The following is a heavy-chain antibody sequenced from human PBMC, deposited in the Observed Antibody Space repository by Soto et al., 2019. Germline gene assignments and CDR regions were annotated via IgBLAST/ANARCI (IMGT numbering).Heavy chain of an antibody. CDR2: IYTSGST. D-gene: IGHD6-19*01. Sequence: SETLSLTCTVSGGSISSYYWSWIRQPAGKGLEWIGRIYTSGSTNYNPSLKSRVTMSVDTSKNQFSLKLSPVTAADTAVYYCARVLLTSGWYVWFDPWGQGTLVTVSS. CDR3: ARVLLTSGWYVWFDP. V-gene: IGHV4-4*07. CDR1: GGSISSYY. J-gene: IGHJ5*02.